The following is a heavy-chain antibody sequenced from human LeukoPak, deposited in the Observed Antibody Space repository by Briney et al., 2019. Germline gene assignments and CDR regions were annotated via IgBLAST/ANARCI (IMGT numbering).Heavy chain of an antibody. CDR3: ARDLYSSGWFDY. V-gene: IGHV4-4*02. J-gene: IGHJ4*02. D-gene: IGHD6-19*01. Sequence: SETLSLTCAVSGGSISSSNWWSWVRQPPGKGLEWIGEIYRSGSTNYNPSLKSRVTISVDKSKNQFSLKLSSVTAADTAVYYCARDLYSSGWFDYWGQGTLVTVSS. CDR2: IYRSGST. CDR1: GGSISSSNW.